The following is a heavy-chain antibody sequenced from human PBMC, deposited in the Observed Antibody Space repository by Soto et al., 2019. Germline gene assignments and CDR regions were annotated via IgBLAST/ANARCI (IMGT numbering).Heavy chain of an antibody. J-gene: IGHJ4*02. D-gene: IGHD6-6*01. V-gene: IGHV4-30-2*02. CDR2: IYHSGST. CDR3: AALPRY. CDR1: GGSISSGGYS. Sequence: SETLSLTWAVSGGSISSGGYSWSWIRQPPGKGLEWIGYIYHSGSTYYNPSLKSRVTISVDRSKNQFSLKLTSVTAADTAVYYCAALPRYWGQGTLVTVSS.